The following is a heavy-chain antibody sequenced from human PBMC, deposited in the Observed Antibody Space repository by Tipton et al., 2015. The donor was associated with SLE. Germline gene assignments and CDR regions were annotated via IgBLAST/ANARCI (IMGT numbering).Heavy chain of an antibody. Sequence: TLSLTCTVSGYSISPYYWSWIRQTPGKGLEWIGYIHSSGTTNYSPSLNSRVTMSVDTSKNQFSLKLTSVTAADTAVYYCWGYYNYGMDVWGQGTTVTVSS. D-gene: IGHD3-16*01. CDR2: IHSSGTT. CDR1: GYSISPYY. V-gene: IGHV4-59*12. CDR3: WGYYNYGMDV. J-gene: IGHJ6*02.